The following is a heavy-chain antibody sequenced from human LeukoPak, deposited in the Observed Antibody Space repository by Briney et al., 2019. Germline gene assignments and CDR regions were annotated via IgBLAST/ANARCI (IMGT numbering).Heavy chain of an antibody. CDR2: ISHDGSNK. Sequence: GGSLRLSCAASGFTFSSYGMHWVRQAPGKGLEWVAVISHDGSNKYYADSVKGRFTISRDNSKNTLYLQMNSLRAEDTAVYYCAKEGVVVVAATNNYYYYGMDVWGQGTTVTVSS. CDR3: AKEGVVVVAATNNYYYYGMDV. J-gene: IGHJ6*01. D-gene: IGHD2-15*01. CDR1: GFTFSSYG. V-gene: IGHV3-30*18.